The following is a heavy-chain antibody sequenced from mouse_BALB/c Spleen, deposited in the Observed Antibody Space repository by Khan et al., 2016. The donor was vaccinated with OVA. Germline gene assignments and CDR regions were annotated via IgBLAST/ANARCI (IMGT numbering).Heavy chain of an antibody. V-gene: IGHV1-54*01. D-gene: IGHD4-1*01. CDR3: ARWECRRVAY. CDR1: GYAFTNYV. CDR2: INPGSGGI. Sequence: QVQLKQSGAELVRPGTSVKVSCKASGYAFTNYVIDWVKQRPGQGLEWIGVINPGSGGINYNAKFKDKATLTADKSSSTAYMQLNSLTSADSAVYCLARWECRRVAYWGQGTLVTVSA. J-gene: IGHJ3*01.